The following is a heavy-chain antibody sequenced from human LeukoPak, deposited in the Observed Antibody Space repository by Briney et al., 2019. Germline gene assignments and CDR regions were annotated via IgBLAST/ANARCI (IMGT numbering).Heavy chain of an antibody. V-gene: IGHV5-51*01. CDR1: GYCFNSYW. CDR2: IHPGDSDT. D-gene: IGHD5-12*01. CDR3: ARLGKWVRAFFYYYGMDV. J-gene: IGHJ6*02. Sequence: GESLKISCKGSGYCFNSYWIGWVRQMPGKGLEWMGIIHPGDSDTRYSPSFQGQVTISADKSISTAYLQWSSLKASDTAIYYCARLGKWVRAFFYYYGMDVWGQGTTVTVSS.